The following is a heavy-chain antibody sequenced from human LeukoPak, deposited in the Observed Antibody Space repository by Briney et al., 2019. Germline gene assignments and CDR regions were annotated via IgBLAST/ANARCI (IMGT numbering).Heavy chain of an antibody. D-gene: IGHD3-10*01. CDR3: ARGFNYYFDY. V-gene: IGHV1-2*06. CDR2: INPNSGGT. Sequence: EWMGRINPNSGGTNYAQKFQGRVTMTRDTSISTAYMELSRLRSDDTAVYYCARGFNYYFDYWGQGTLVTVSS. J-gene: IGHJ4*02.